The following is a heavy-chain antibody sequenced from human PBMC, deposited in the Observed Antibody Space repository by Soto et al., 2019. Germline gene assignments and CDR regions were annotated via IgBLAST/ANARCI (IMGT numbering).Heavy chain of an antibody. J-gene: IGHJ6*02. CDR2: IWYDGSIK. V-gene: IGHV3-33*01. Sequence: QVQLVESGGGVVQPGRSLRLSCVASESMFGSYGMYWVRQAPGKGLEWVAVIWYDGSIKHYADSVKGGITISRDNSKNTLQLQMNTLRAEDTAVYYCARVSSDYYGMDVWGQGTAVIVSS. D-gene: IGHD3-22*01. CDR1: ESMFGSYG. CDR3: ARVSSDYYGMDV.